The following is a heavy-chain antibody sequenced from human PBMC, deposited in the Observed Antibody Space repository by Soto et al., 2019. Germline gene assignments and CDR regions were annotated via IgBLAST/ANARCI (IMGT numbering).Heavy chain of an antibody. CDR1: GFTFSSYS. V-gene: IGHV3-21*01. D-gene: IGHD5-12*01. J-gene: IGHJ4*02. CDR3: ARDHLGYSGYDFGPDY. CDR2: ISSSSSYI. Sequence: GGSLRLSCAASGFTFSSYSMNWVRQAPGKGLEWVSSISSSSSYIYYAESVKGRFTISRDSAKNSLYLQMNSLRAEDTAVYYCARDHLGYSGYDFGPDYWGQGTLVTISS.